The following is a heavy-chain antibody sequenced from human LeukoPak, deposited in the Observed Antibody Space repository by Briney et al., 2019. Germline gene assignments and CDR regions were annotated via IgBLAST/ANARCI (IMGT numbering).Heavy chain of an antibody. Sequence: PSETLSLTCAVSGGSNSSGGYSWSWIRQPPGKGLEWIGYIYYSVSTYYNPSLKSRVTISVDTSKNQFSLKLSSVTAADTAVYYCARSKDIRMGSKRGIEMDYWGQGTLVTVSS. CDR1: GGSNSSGGYS. J-gene: IGHJ4*02. V-gene: IGHV4-30-4*07. CDR2: IYYSVST. D-gene: IGHD5-24*01. CDR3: ARSKDIRMGSKRGIEMDY.